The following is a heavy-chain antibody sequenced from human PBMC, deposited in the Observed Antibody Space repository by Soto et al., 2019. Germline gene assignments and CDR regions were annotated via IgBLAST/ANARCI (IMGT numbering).Heavy chain of an antibody. V-gene: IGHV4-31*03. Sequence: PSETLSLTCTVSGGSISSGGYYWSWIRQHPGKGLEWIGYIYDSGSTYYNPSLKSRVTISVDTSKNQFSLKLSSVTAADTAVYYCARGIATITFGGVIGHGAFDIWGQGTMVTVSS. CDR1: GGSISSGGYY. D-gene: IGHD3-16*01. J-gene: IGHJ3*02. CDR3: ARGIATITFGGVIGHGAFDI. CDR2: IYDSGST.